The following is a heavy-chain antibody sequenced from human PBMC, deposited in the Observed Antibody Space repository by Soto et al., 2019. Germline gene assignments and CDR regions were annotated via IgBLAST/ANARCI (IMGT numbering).Heavy chain of an antibody. CDR3: TVDTVGTGSY. J-gene: IGHJ4*02. CDR2: ISSSSSYT. Sequence: GGSLRLSCAASGFTFSDYYMSWIRQAPGKGLEWVSYISSSSSYTNYADSVKGRFTISRDNAKNSLYLQMNSLRAEDTAVYYCTVDTVGTGSYWGQGTPVTVSS. CDR1: GFTFSDYY. V-gene: IGHV3-11*03. D-gene: IGHD5-12*01.